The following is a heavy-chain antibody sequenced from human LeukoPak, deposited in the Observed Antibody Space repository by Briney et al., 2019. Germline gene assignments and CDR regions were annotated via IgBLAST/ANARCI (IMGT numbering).Heavy chain of an antibody. CDR2: INHSGST. J-gene: IGHJ6*03. CDR3: ARGCRFPYYYNYMDV. CDR1: GGSFSGYY. V-gene: IGHV4-34*01. Sequence: SETLSLTCAVYGGSFSGYYWSWIRQPPGKGLEWIGEINHSGSTNYNPSLKSRVTISVDTSKNQFSLKLSSVTAADTAVYYCARGCRFPYYYNYMDVWGKGTTVTVSS. D-gene: IGHD3-10*01.